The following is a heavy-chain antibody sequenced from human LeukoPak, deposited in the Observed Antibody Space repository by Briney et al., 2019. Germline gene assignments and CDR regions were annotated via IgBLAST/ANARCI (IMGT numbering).Heavy chain of an antibody. CDR1: GGSFSGYY. Sequence: SETLSLTCAVYGGSFSGYYWSWIRQPPGKGLEWIGEINHSGSTNYNPSLKSRVTISVDTSKNQFSLKLSSVTAADTAVYYCATTPNPNYFDYWGQGALVTVSS. CDR2: INHSGST. CDR3: ATTPNPNYFDY. J-gene: IGHJ4*02. V-gene: IGHV4-34*01.